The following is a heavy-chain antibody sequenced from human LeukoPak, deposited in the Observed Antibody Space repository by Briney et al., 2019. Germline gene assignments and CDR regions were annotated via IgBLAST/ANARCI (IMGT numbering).Heavy chain of an antibody. CDR2: VFNSGST. CDR3: AREGWLERHLGSFDY. D-gene: IGHD1-1*01. V-gene: IGHV4-59*01. CDR1: GGSISSYY. J-gene: IGHJ4*02. Sequence: PSETLSLTCTVSGGSISSYYWSWIRQPPGKGLEWIGYVFNSGSTNYNPSLKSRVTISVDTSKNQFSLKLSSLSAADTAVYYCAREGWLERHLGSFDYWGQGTLVTVSS.